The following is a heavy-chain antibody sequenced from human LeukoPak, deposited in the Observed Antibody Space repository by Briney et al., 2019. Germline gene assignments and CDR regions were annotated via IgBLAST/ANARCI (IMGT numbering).Heavy chain of an antibody. V-gene: IGHV4-34*01. J-gene: IGHJ6*03. CDR3: ARRRTVVTQGYYYYYYMDV. D-gene: IGHD4-23*01. CDR1: GGSFSGYY. Sequence: SETLSLTCAVYGGSFSGYYWSWIRQPPGKGLEWIGEINHSGSTNYNPSLKSRVTISVDTSKNQFSLKLSSVTAADTAVYYCARRRTVVTQGYYYYYYMDVWGKGTTVTISS. CDR2: INHSGST.